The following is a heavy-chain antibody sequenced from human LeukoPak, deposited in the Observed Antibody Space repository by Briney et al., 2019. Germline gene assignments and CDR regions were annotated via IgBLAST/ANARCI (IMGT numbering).Heavy chain of an antibody. V-gene: IGHV6-1*01. CDR2: TYYRSKWYN. CDR3: VRGGAIRVTGTTPFDY. J-gene: IGHJ4*02. Sequence: SQTLSLTCAISGDSVSSNSAIWTWIRQSPSRGLEWLGRTYYRSKWYNDYAVSVKSRITINPDTSKNQFSLQLNSVTPEDTATYYCVRGGAIRVTGTTPFDYWGQGTLVTVSS. D-gene: IGHD1-20*01. CDR1: GDSVSSNSAI.